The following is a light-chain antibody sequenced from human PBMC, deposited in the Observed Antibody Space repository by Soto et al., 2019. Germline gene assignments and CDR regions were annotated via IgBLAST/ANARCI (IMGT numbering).Light chain of an antibody. CDR2: DAS. Sequence: EVVLTQSPATLSLSPGENATLSCRASQDINTYLGWYQQKPGQPPRLLIYDASNRASGIPARFSGSGSGTDFTLTISGLQSEDFAVYYCQQYNNWPQTFGQGTKVDI. CDR1: QDINTY. V-gene: IGKV3-11*01. CDR3: QQYNNWPQT. J-gene: IGKJ1*01.